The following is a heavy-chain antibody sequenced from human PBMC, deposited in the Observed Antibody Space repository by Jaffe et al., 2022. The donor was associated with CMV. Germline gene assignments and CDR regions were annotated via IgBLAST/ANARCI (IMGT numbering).Heavy chain of an antibody. J-gene: IGHJ4*02. CDR1: GGSFSGYY. CDR2: INHSGST. CDR3: ARQGLGQYEAWYFDY. D-gene: IGHD2-8*01. Sequence: QVQLQQWGAGLLKPSETLSLTCAVYGGSFSGYYWSWIRQPPGKGLEWIGEINHSGSTNYNPSLKSRVTISVDTSKNQFSLKLSSVTAADTAVYYCARQGLGQYEAWYFDYWGQGTLVTVSS. V-gene: IGHV4-34*01.